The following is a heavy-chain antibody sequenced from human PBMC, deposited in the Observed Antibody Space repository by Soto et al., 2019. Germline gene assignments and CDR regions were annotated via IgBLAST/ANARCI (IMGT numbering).Heavy chain of an antibody. CDR3: ARMSYFYDKWYFDL. J-gene: IGHJ2*01. Sequence: SETLSLTCTVSGASINNNDYYWSWIRQTPGKGLEWIGYVYYSGTTDYIPSLKSRLSMSIDKSQNQFTLKLNSVTAADTATYCARMSYFYDKWYFDLWGSGTLVTVSS. CDR1: GASINNNDYY. CDR2: VYYSGTT. V-gene: IGHV4-30-4*01. D-gene: IGHD3-22*01.